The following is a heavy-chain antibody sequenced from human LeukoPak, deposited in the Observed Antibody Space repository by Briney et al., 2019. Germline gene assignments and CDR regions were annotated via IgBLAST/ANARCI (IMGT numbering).Heavy chain of an antibody. V-gene: IGHV4-59*12. CDR1: GDSISSYF. D-gene: IGHD6-13*01. Sequence: SETLSLTCTVSGDSISSYFWSWIRQPPGKGLEWIGHSYYSGSTNYNPSLKGRVSISVDTSKNQFSLKLSSVTAADTAVYYCARDDSSSWYGLFGFDPWGQGTLVTVSS. CDR2: SYYSGST. CDR3: ARDDSSSWYGLFGFDP. J-gene: IGHJ5*02.